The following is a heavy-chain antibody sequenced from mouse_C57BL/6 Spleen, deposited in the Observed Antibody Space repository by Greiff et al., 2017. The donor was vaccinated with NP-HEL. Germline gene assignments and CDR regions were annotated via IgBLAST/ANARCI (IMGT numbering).Heavy chain of an antibody. CDR1: GYTFTDYY. J-gene: IGHJ3*01. V-gene: IGHV1-26*01. CDR3: ARGRDLLAY. Sequence: EVQLQQSGPELVKPGASVKISCKASGYTFTDYYMNWVKQSHGKSLEWIGDINPNNGGTSYNQKFKGKATLTVDKSSSTAYMELRSLTSEDSAVYYCARGRDLLAYWGQGTLVTVSA. CDR2: INPNNGGT. D-gene: IGHD5-1*01.